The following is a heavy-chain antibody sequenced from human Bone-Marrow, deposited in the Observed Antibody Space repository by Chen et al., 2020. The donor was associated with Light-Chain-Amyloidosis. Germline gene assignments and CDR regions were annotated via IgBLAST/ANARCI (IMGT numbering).Heavy chain of an antibody. CDR1: GFTVRKYA. V-gene: IGHV3-33*01. J-gene: IGHJ4*02. CDR2: IWKDGNN. CDR3: ARDSIEGPTDFDH. D-gene: IGHD6-6*01. Sequence: QVQLVESGGGVVPPGESLRLSWVKSGFTVRKYAMPWLRQAPGKGVEWLAVIWKDGNNDHEESVKGRFAFSRDNAKNTLNWQMNSLRAGDTAVYYCARDSIEGPTDFDHWGQGTLVTVSS.